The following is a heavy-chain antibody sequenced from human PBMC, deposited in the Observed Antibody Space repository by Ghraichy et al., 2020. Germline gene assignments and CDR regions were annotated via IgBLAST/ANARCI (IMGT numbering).Heavy chain of an antibody. Sequence: ASVKVSCKASGYTFTSSYMYWVRQAPGRGLEWMGMINPTGGNTRYPQHFQGRVTMTSDTSTTTVYMELRSLRSEDTAVYYCARVINSGQGDFYGMDVWGQGTTVTVSS. V-gene: IGHV1-46*01. CDR2: INPTGGNT. D-gene: IGHD6-25*01. CDR3: ARVINSGQGDFYGMDV. J-gene: IGHJ6*02. CDR1: GYTFTSSY.